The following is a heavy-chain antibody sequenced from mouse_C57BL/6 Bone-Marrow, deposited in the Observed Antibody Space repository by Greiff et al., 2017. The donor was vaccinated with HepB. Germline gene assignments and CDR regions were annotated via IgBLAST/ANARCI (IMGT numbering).Heavy chain of an antibody. CDR2: ISNGGGST. CDR1: GFTFSDYY. Sequence: EVQLVESGGGLVQPGGTLKLSCAASGFTFSDYYMYWVRQTPEKRLEWVAYISNGGGSTYYPATVKGRFTISRDNAKNTLYLQMSRLESEDTAMYYCARPRDWGQGTSVTVSS. J-gene: IGHJ4*01. CDR3: ARPRD. V-gene: IGHV5-12*01.